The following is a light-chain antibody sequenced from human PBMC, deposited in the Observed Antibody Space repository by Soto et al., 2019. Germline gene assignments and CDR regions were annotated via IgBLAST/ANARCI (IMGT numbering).Light chain of an antibody. CDR3: QQPGFSPRT. CDR1: QSVTSSY. J-gene: IGKJ1*01. Sequence: EIVLTQAPDTLSLSPGERATLACRASQSVTSSYLAWYQHKPGQAPRLLIYGASLRATGIPDRFSGSASGTDFSLTISRLEPEDFAVYYCQQPGFSPRTFGPGKRVAI. CDR2: GAS. V-gene: IGKV3-20*01.